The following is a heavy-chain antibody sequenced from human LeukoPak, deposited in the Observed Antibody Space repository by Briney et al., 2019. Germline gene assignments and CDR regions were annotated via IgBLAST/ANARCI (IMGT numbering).Heavy chain of an antibody. J-gene: IGHJ4*02. V-gene: IGHV3-23*01. Sequence: GESRRLSCAASGFTFSSYSMSWVRQAPRRGLEWVSAISCMVCSTYYADSVKGRFTISRDNSKNTLYMKMNSVSAEDKAVYYCAKDLLWWAVHFEYWGPGTIVTVSS. CDR1: GFTFSSYS. CDR2: ISCMVCST. D-gene: IGHD2-21*01. CDR3: AKDLLWWAVHFEY.